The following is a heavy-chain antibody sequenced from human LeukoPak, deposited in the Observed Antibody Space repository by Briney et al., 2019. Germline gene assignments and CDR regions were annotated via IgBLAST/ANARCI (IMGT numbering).Heavy chain of an antibody. V-gene: IGHV4-34*01. D-gene: IGHD1-26*01. CDR2: INHSGST. J-gene: IGHJ4*02. CDR3: ARGVGAMPKKRIDY. Sequence: SETLSRTCAVYGGSFSGYYWSWIRQPPGKGLEWIGEINHSGSTNYNPSLKSRVTISVDTSKNQFSLKLSSVTAADTAVYYCARGVGAMPKKRIDYWGQGTLVTVSS. CDR1: GGSFSGYY.